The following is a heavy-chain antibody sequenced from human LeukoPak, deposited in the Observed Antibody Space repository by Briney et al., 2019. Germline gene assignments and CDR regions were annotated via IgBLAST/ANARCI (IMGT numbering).Heavy chain of an antibody. Sequence: SETLSLTCTVSGGSISSSSYYWGWIRQPPGKGLEWIGSIYYSGSTYYNPSLKSRVTISVDTSKNQFSLKLSSVTAADTAVYYCATRTSAAAGPFDYWGQGTLVTVSS. CDR3: ATRTSAAAGPFDY. CDR1: GGSISSSSYY. J-gene: IGHJ4*02. CDR2: IYYSGST. V-gene: IGHV4-39*01. D-gene: IGHD6-13*01.